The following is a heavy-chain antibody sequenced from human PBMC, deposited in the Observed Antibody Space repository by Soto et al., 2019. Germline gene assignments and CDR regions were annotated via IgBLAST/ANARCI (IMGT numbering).Heavy chain of an antibody. CDR2: IIPILNIA. J-gene: IGHJ5*02. V-gene: IGHV1-69*02. CDR3: ARTRAATDSLYWFDP. Sequence: QVPLVQSGAEVKKPGSSVKVSCKASGGTFSSYPISWVRQAPGQGIEWMGRIIPILNIANYAQKFQGRVTLTADKSTTPAYRELTRLRSADTAVYYCARTRAATDSLYWFDPWGPGTLVTVSS. CDR1: GGTFSSYP. D-gene: IGHD2-21*01.